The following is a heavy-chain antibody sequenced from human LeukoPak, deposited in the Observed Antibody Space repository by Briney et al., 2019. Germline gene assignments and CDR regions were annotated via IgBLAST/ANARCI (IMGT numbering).Heavy chain of an antibody. V-gene: IGHV3-33*05. CDR3: AKDPSSGWYDY. Sequence: GRSLRLSCAASGFTFSSFGMHWVRQAPGRGLEWVALILYEDKYYADSVKGRFTISRDNSRNTLYLQMNSLRAEDTAVYYCAKDPSSGWYDYWGQGTLVTVSS. CDR2: ILYEDK. J-gene: IGHJ4*02. D-gene: IGHD6-19*01. CDR1: GFTFSSFG.